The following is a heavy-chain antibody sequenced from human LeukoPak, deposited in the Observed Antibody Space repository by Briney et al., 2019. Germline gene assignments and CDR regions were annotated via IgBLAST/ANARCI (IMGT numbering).Heavy chain of an antibody. J-gene: IGHJ4*02. Sequence: PSETLSLTCAVSGGSISSSSSICWTWVRQPPGKGLEWIGEIYHSGATNYNPSLKSRVTMLLDKSKNQFSLKLNSVTAADTAVYYCARNGGNSDYDYWGQRTLVTVSA. CDR3: ARNGGNSDYDY. CDR1: GGSISSSSSIC. D-gene: IGHD4-23*01. V-gene: IGHV4-4*02. CDR2: IYHSGAT.